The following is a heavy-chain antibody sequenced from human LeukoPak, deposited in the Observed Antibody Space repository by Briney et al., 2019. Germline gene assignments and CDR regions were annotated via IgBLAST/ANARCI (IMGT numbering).Heavy chain of an antibody. J-gene: IGHJ3*02. D-gene: IGHD3-3*01. Sequence: SETLSLTCSVSGGSINGYYWNWIRQPPGKGLEWIGNIYYSGGTNYNPSLKSRVTISVDTSKKQFSLKLGSVTAADTAVYYCARADVDFWNDYSDAFDIWGQGTMVTVSS. CDR2: IYYSGGT. CDR3: ARADVDFWNDYSDAFDI. CDR1: GGSINGYY. V-gene: IGHV4-59*01.